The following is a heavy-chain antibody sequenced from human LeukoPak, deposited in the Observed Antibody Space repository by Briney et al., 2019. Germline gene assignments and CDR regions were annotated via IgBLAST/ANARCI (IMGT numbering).Heavy chain of an antibody. CDR2: IYPGDSET. CDR1: GYSFTSYW. J-gene: IGHJ6*02. D-gene: IGHD3-3*01. CDR3: ARRSTIFYGMDV. Sequence: PGESLKISCKGSGYSFTSYWIAWVRQMPGKGLEWMGIIYPGDSETRYSPSFQGQVTISADKSISNVYLQWSSLKASDTATYYCARRSTIFYGMDVWGQGTTVTVSS. V-gene: IGHV5-51*01.